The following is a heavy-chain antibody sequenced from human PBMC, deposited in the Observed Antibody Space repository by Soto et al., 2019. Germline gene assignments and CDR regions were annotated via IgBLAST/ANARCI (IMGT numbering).Heavy chain of an antibody. Sequence: QVQLVESGGGVVQPGRSLRLSCAASGFTFSSYAMHWVRQAPGKGLEWVAVISYDGSNKYYADSVKGRFTISRDNSKNTLYLQMNSRRAEDTAVYYCARAIGGFGSYWGQGTLVTVSS. CDR1: GFTFSSYA. CDR3: ARAIGGFGSY. J-gene: IGHJ4*02. CDR2: ISYDGSNK. V-gene: IGHV3-30-3*01. D-gene: IGHD3-10*01.